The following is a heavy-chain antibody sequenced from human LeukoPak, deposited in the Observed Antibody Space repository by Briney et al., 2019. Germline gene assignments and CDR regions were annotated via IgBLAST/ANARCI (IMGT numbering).Heavy chain of an antibody. J-gene: IGHJ4*02. D-gene: IGHD3-22*01. CDR2: IWYDGSNK. CDR1: GFTFSRHA. V-gene: IGHV3-33*06. Sequence: GRSLRLSCAASGFTFSRHAMHWVRQAPGKGLEWVAGIWYDGSNKYYADSVKGRSTISRDNSNNTLYLQLNSLRADDTAVYYCAKVTDSSGYFPRDYWGQGTLVTVSS. CDR3: AKVTDSSGYFPRDY.